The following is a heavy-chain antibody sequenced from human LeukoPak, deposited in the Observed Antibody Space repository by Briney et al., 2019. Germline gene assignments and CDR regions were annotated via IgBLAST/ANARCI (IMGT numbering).Heavy chain of an antibody. D-gene: IGHD1-26*01. CDR2: IYSAGST. Sequence: PGGSLRLSCVVSGFTVSSNYLSCVRPAPGKGLEWVSIIYSAGSTYYADSVKGRFTISRDNSKNTVYLQMNSLRAEDTAVYYCARANSATIPGVDPWGEGTLVTVSS. V-gene: IGHV3-53*01. CDR3: ARANSATIPGVDP. CDR1: GFTVSSNY. J-gene: IGHJ5*02.